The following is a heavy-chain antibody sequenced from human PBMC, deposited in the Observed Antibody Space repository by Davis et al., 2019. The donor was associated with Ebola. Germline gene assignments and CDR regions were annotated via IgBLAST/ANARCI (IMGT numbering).Heavy chain of an antibody. Sequence: GESLKISCAASGFTFSSYAMSWVRQAPGKGLEWVSAISGSGGSTYYADSVKGRFTISRDNSKNTLYLQMNSLRAEDTAVYYCARDLGGSYFSYWGQGTLVTVSS. D-gene: IGHD1-26*01. CDR3: ARDLGGSYFSY. J-gene: IGHJ4*02. CDR1: GFTFSSYA. CDR2: ISGSGGST. V-gene: IGHV3-23*01.